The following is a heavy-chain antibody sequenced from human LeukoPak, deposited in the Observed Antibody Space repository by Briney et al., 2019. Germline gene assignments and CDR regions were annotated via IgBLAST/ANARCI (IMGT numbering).Heavy chain of an antibody. Sequence: PGGSLRLSCAVSGFTFSTYAMHWVRQAPGKGLEWVAVISYDGSNKYYADSVRGRFSISRDNSKHTLYLQMNSLRAEDTAVHYCARDRTSSGWFFDYWGQGTLVTVSS. D-gene: IGHD6-19*01. J-gene: IGHJ4*02. CDR2: ISYDGSNK. V-gene: IGHV3-30-3*01. CDR1: GFTFSTYA. CDR3: ARDRTSSGWFFDY.